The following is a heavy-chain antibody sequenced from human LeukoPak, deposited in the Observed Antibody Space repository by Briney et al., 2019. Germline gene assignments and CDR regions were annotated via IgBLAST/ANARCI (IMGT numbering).Heavy chain of an antibody. Sequence: GASVKVSCKASGGTFSSYAISWVRQAPGQGLEWMGGIIPIFGTANYAQKFQGRVTITTDESTSTAYMELSSLRSGDTAVYYCARHPAVAYSSSSADYWGQGTLVTVSS. CDR2: IIPIFGTA. CDR1: GGTFSSYA. J-gene: IGHJ4*02. CDR3: ARHPAVAYSSSSADY. V-gene: IGHV1-69*05. D-gene: IGHD6-6*01.